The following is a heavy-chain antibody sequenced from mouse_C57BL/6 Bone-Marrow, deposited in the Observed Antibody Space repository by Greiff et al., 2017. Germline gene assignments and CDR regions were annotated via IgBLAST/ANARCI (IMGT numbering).Heavy chain of an antibody. J-gene: IGHJ2*01. V-gene: IGHV5-6*01. Sequence: EVQLVESGGDLVKPGGSLKLSCAASGFTFSSYGMSWVRQTPDKRLEWVATISSGGSYTYYPDSVKGRFTISRDNAKNTLYLQMSSLKSEDTAMYYCARHEGRIYYGNYGDYWGQGTTLTVSS. CDR3: ARHEGRIYYGNYGDY. CDR1: GFTFSSYG. D-gene: IGHD2-1*01. CDR2: ISSGGSYT.